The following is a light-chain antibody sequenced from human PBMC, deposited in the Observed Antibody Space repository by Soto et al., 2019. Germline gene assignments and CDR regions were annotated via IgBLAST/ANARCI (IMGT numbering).Light chain of an antibody. Sequence: DIQVTEAPCSRSASVGDRVTITCRASQSISRYLIWYQQRPGKAPKRLINVASNLRSGVPSRFSGSGSGTDFTLTISSLQPEDFATYYCQQSYGTPITFGQGTRLEIK. J-gene: IGKJ5*01. CDR2: VAS. CDR1: QSISRY. V-gene: IGKV1-39*01. CDR3: QQSYGTPIT.